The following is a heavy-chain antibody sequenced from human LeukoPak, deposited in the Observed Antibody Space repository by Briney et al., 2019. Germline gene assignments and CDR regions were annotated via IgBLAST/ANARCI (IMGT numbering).Heavy chain of an antibody. CDR2: IIPIFGTA. V-gene: IGHV1-69*05. CDR1: GGTFSSYA. CDR3: ARQTRRHAFDI. Sequence: ASVKVSCKASGGTFSSYAISWVRQAPGQGLEWMGRIIPIFGTADYAQKFQGRVTITTDESTSTAYMELSSLRSEDTAVYYCARQTRRHAFDIWGQGTMVTVSS. J-gene: IGHJ3*02.